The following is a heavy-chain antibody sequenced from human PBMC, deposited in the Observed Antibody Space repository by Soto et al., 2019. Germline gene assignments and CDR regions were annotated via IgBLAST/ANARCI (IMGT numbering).Heavy chain of an antibody. D-gene: IGHD3-22*01. J-gene: IGHJ4*02. Sequence: SETLSLTCGVYGAYLSGYYFSWIRQSPGKGLEWIGEINHGTTTNYNPSLKSRVAISVDTSKNQLSLKVNSVTAADTALYYCARVPDYYETTGYFYFDTWGQGILVTVSS. V-gene: IGHV4-34*01. CDR1: GAYLSGYY. CDR2: INHGTTT. CDR3: ARVPDYYETTGYFYFDT.